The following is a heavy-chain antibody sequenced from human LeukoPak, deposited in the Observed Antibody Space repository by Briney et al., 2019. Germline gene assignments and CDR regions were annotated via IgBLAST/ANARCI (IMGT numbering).Heavy chain of an antibody. CDR3: AKDGYYDSSAYYYVRYFDL. D-gene: IGHD3-22*01. Sequence: PGGSLRLSCAASGFTFSIYGMSWVRQAPGRGLEWVSAMSGSGCSTYYADSVNGRFTISRDNSKHTLYLQMNSLRAGDTAVYYCAKDGYYDSSAYYYVRYFDLWGRGTLVTVSS. CDR2: MSGSGCST. J-gene: IGHJ2*01. CDR1: GFTFSIYG. V-gene: IGHV3-23*01.